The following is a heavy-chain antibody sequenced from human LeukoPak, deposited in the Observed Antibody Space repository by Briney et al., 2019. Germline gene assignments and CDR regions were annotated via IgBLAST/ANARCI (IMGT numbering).Heavy chain of an antibody. Sequence: GGSLRLSCAASGFTFSNYNFYWVRQAPGKGLEWVSSISSTSSYIYYADSVKGRFAISRDNAKNSLYLQMNSLRAEDTAVYYCARALWSGPVYYGMDVWGQGTTVTVSS. CDR1: GFTFSNYN. CDR2: ISSTSSYI. J-gene: IGHJ6*02. V-gene: IGHV3-21*06. D-gene: IGHD3-10*01. CDR3: ARALWSGPVYYGMDV.